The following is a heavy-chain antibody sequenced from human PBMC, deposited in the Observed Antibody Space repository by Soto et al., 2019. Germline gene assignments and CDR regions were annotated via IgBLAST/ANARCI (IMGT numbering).Heavy chain of an antibody. J-gene: IGHJ4*02. CDR2: IRNRGQSHIA. CDR3: ARDTHTALDY. D-gene: IGHD2-2*02. V-gene: IGHV3-72*01. Sequence: PCGSLRLSCAASGFTFCDHYMGLFRQAPGKGLEWVGRIRNRGQSHIADYAASVKGRFTMSRDDSENSLHLQMNSLKTEDTAVYYCARDTHTALDYWGQGTPVTVSS. CDR1: GFTFCDHY.